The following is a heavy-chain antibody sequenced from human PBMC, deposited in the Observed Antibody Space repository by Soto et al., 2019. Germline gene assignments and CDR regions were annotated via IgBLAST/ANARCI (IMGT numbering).Heavy chain of an antibody. CDR2: IIPIFGTA. Sequence: GGPVKVSCKASGGTFSSYAISWVRQAPGQGLEWMGGIIPIFGTANYAQKFQGRVTITADESTSTAYMELSSLRSEDTAVYYCARSSSANWGCEACYYYYGMDVWGQGTTVTVSS. CDR1: GGTFSSYA. CDR3: ARSSSANWGCEACYYYYGMDV. J-gene: IGHJ6*02. D-gene: IGHD7-27*01. V-gene: IGHV1-69*13.